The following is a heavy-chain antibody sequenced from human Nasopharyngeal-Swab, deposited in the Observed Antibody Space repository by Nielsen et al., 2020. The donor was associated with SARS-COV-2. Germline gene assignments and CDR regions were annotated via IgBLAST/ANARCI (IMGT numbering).Heavy chain of an antibody. J-gene: IGHJ6*02. CDR3: ARDQDVVVPAAIDYYYYGMDV. D-gene: IGHD2-2*01. CDR2: ISSSGSTI. V-gene: IGHV3-11*04. Sequence: WIRQPPGKGLEWVSYISSSGSTIYYADSVKGRFTISRDNAKNSLYLQMNSLRAEDTAVYYCARDQDVVVPAAIDYYYYGMDVWGQGTVVTVSS.